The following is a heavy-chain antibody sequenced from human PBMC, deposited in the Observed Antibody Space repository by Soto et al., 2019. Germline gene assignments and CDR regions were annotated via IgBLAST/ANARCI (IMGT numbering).Heavy chain of an antibody. V-gene: IGHV1-69*12. CDR2: IIPIFGTA. CDR3: ARDPRRDGYNYLAYYYGMDV. J-gene: IGHJ6*02. CDR1: GGTFSRYA. D-gene: IGHD5-12*01. Sequence: QVQLVQSGAEVKKPGSSVKVSCKASGGTFSRYAISWVRQAPGQGLEWMGGIIPIFGTANYAQKFQGRVTITADESTSTAYMELSSLRSEDTAVYYCARDPRRDGYNYLAYYYGMDVWGQGTTVTVSS.